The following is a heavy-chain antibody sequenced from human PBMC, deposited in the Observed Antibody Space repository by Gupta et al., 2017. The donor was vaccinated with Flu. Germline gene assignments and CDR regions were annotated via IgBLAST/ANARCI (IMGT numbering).Heavy chain of an antibody. CDR1: YA. J-gene: IGHJ6*03. V-gene: IGHV7-4-1*02. CDR2: INTNTGNP. D-gene: IGHD1-26*01. Sequence: YAMNWVRQAPGQGLEWMGWINTNTGNPTYAQGFTGRCVFSLDTSVSTAYLQISSLKAEDTAVYYCAREWWERRTYYYYMDVWGKGTTVTVSS. CDR3: AREWWERRTYYYYMDV.